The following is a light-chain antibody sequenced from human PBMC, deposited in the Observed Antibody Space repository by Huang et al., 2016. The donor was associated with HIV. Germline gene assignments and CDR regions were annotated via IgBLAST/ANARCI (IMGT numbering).Light chain of an antibody. Sequence: AIQMTQSPSSLSASVGDRVTITCRASEGIKKDLGWYQQKPGKAPKLLIYNASKLQGGVPSRFSGGGSDTDFTLTISSLQPEYFATYYCLQDYSYPLTFGGGTKVEFK. J-gene: IGKJ4*01. CDR2: NAS. V-gene: IGKV1-6*01. CDR1: EGIKKD. CDR3: LQDYSYPLT.